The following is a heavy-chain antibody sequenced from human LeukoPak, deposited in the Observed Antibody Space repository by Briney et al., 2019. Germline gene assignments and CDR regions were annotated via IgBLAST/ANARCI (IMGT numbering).Heavy chain of an antibody. J-gene: IGHJ4*02. V-gene: IGHV4-31*03. Sequence: SQTLSLTCTVSGGSISSGGYYWSWIRQHPGKGLEWIGYIYYSGSTYYNPSLKSRVTISVDTSKNQFSLKLSSVTAADTAVYYCARNVGYPISEYYFDYWGQGTLVTVSS. D-gene: IGHD6-25*01. CDR1: GGSISSGGYY. CDR3: ARNVGYPISEYYFDY. CDR2: IYYSGST.